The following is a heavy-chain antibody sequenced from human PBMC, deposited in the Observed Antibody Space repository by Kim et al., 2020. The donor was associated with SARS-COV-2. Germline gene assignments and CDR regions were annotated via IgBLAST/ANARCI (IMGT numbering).Heavy chain of an antibody. CDR3: AREGYSYGHPKDYYYGMDV. D-gene: IGHD5-18*01. V-gene: IGHV7-4-1*02. Sequence: ASVKVFCKASGYTFTSYAMNWVRQAPGQGLEWMGWINTNTGNPTYAQGFTGRFVFSLDTSVSTAYLQISSLKAEDTAVYYCAREGYSYGHPKDYYYGMDVWGQGTTVTVSS. J-gene: IGHJ6*02. CDR1: GYTFTSYA. CDR2: INTNTGNP.